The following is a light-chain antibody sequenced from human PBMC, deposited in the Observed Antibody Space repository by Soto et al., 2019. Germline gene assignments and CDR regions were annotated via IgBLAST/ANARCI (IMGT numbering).Light chain of an antibody. CDR2: YAS. CDR1: RSMGTN. Sequence: DIVLTQSPGTLSLSPGESATLSCRASRSMGTNLAWYQQKPGQAPRPLIYYASNRASGIPAGFSGSGSATDFTLTIASLEPEDSAVYFCQQRSEWPLTFGGGTKLEIK. V-gene: IGKV3-11*01. J-gene: IGKJ4*01. CDR3: QQRSEWPLT.